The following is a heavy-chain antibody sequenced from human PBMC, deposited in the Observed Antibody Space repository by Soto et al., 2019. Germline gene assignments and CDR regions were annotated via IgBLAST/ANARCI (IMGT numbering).Heavy chain of an antibody. D-gene: IGHD6-19*01. V-gene: IGHV1-46*01. CDR2: INPSSGST. J-gene: IGHJ4*02. CDR3: AHVAHISSGWLSIDY. CDR1: GYTFTSYY. Sequence: ASVKVSCKASGYTFTSYYMHWVRQAPGQGLEWMGIINPSSGSTRYAQKFQGRVTMTRDTSTSTVYMDLSSLRSEDTALYCCAHVAHISSGWLSIDYWGQGTLVTVSS.